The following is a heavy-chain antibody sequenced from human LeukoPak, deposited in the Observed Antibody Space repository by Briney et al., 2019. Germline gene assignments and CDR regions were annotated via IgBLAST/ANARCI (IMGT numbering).Heavy chain of an antibody. V-gene: IGHV1-46*01. CDR2: INPSGGST. Sequence: ASVKVSCKASGYTFTSYYMHWVRQAPGQGLEWMGIINPSGGSTSYAQKFQERVTITRDMSTSTAYMELSSLRSEDTAVYYCARHLNYYLDYWGQGTLVTVSS. CDR3: ARHLNYYLDY. J-gene: IGHJ4*02. D-gene: IGHD3-10*01. CDR1: GYTFTSYY.